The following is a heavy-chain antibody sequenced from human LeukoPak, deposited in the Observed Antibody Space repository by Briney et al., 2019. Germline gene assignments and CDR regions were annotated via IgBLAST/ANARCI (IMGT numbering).Heavy chain of an antibody. CDR3: ASVLTGSYYYYGMDV. J-gene: IGHJ6*02. CDR1: GGSISSYY. Sequence: SETLSLTCTVSGGSISSYYWSWIRQPPGKGRGGIGNIYYSGSTNYNPSLKSRVTISVDTSKNQFSLKLSSVTAADTAVYYCASVLTGSYYYYGMDVWGQGTTVTVSS. D-gene: IGHD3-9*01. CDR2: IYYSGST. V-gene: IGHV4-59*01.